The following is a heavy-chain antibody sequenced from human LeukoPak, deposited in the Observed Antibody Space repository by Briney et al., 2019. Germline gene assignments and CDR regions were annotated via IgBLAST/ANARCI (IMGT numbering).Heavy chain of an antibody. CDR3: PRERHSSGWEIIVY. Sequence: ASVKVSCKASGYTFTSYGISWVRQAPGQGLEWMGWISAYNGNTDYAQQLQGRVTITPDTSTSPANMVLNSMTSAHPAVPSFPRERHSSGWEIIVYWGQGSQVTVSS. CDR2: ISAYNGNT. V-gene: IGHV1-18*01. CDR1: GYTFTSYG. J-gene: IGHJ4*02. D-gene: IGHD6-19*01.